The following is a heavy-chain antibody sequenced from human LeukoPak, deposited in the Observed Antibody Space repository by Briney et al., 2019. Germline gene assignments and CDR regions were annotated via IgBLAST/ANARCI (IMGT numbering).Heavy chain of an antibody. J-gene: IGHJ4*02. Sequence: PGGSLRLSCAASGFTFDDYGMSWVRQAPGKGLEWVSGINWNVGSTGYADSVKGRFTISRDNAKNSLYLQMNSLRAEDTALYHCARDLKYYGSGSYYTSDYWGQGTLVTVSS. CDR1: GFTFDDYG. V-gene: IGHV3-20*01. D-gene: IGHD3-10*01. CDR3: ARDLKYYGSGSYYTSDY. CDR2: INWNVGST.